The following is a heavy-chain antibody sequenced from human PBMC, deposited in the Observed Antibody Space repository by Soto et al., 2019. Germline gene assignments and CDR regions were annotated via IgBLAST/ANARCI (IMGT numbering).Heavy chain of an antibody. CDR2: INSNGYS. J-gene: IGHJ6*02. CDR3: ARGKGVSRLTYYYYYYGMDV. D-gene: IGHD7-27*01. Sequence: PSETLSLTCTVSGGSITYYCSWMRLSPGKGLEWIGYINSNGYSSYNPSLKSRVTISVDTSKNQFSLKLSSVTAADTAVYYCARGKGVSRLTYYYYYYGMDVWGQGTTVTVSS. CDR1: GGSITYY. V-gene: IGHV4-59*12.